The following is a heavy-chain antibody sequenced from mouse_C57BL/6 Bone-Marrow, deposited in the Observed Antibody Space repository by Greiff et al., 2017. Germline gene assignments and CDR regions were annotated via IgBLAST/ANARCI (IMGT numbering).Heavy chain of an antibody. CDR3: ARGRLRRWYFDV. D-gene: IGHD2-4*01. CDR2: INPSSGYT. J-gene: IGHJ1*03. V-gene: IGHV1-7*01. CDR1: GYTFTSYW. Sequence: VQLQQSGAELAKPGASVKLSCKASGYTFTSYWMHWVKQRPGQGLEWIGYINPSSGYTKYNQKFKDKATLTADQSSSTAYMQLSSLTYEDSAVYYCARGRLRRWYFDVWGTGTTVTVSS.